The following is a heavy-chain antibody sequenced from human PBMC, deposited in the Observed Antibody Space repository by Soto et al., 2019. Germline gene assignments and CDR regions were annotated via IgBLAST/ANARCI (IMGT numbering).Heavy chain of an antibody. CDR2: IYYSGST. D-gene: IGHD3-10*01. V-gene: IGHV4-59*01. Sequence: SETLSLTCTVSGGSISSYYWSWIRQPPGKGLEWIGYIYYSGSTNYNPSIKSRVTISVDTSKNQFSLKLSSVTAADTAVYYCARVLKALLWFGEARVAFDIWGQGTMVTVSS. CDR1: GGSISSYY. J-gene: IGHJ3*02. CDR3: ARVLKALLWFGEARVAFDI.